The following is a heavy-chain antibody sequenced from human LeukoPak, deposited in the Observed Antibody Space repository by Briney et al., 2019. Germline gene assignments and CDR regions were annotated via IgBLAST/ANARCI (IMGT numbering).Heavy chain of an antibody. J-gene: IGHJ4*02. CDR1: GFTFSSYG. Sequence: GGSLRLSCAASGFTFSSYGMSWVRQAPGKGLEWVSAISGSGGSTYYADSVKGRFTISRDNSKNTLYLQMNSLKAEDTAVYYCAKVRAYYYGSGSYFDYWGQGTLVTVSS. D-gene: IGHD3-10*01. CDR2: ISGSGGST. V-gene: IGHV3-23*01. CDR3: AKVRAYYYGSGSYFDY.